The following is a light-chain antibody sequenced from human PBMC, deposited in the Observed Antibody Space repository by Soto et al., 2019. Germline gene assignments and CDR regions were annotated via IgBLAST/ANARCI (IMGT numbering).Light chain of an antibody. Sequence: DIQMTQSPSSLSASVGDRVTITCRASQSISTYLNWYQQKPGKAPKLLIHAVSSLQSGVPSRFSGSGSGTDFTLTISSLQPEDFETYYCQQSYTSPRAFGQGTKLEIK. CDR1: QSISTY. J-gene: IGKJ2*01. CDR3: QQSYTSPRA. CDR2: AVS. V-gene: IGKV1-39*01.